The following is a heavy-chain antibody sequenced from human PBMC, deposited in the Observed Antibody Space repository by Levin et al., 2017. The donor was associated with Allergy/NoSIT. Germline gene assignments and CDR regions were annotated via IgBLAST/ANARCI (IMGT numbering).Heavy chain of an antibody. D-gene: IGHD3-10*01. V-gene: IGHV3-9*01. CDR2: INWNSGNI. CDR1: GFTFGDFA. CDR3: ATDAGSGNYYAEGIDH. Sequence: SGGSLRLSCSASGFTFGDFAMHWVRQAPGKGLEWVSGINWNSGNIGYADSVKGRFTISRDNAKNSLYLQMNTLRTEDTALYYCATDAGSGNYYAEGIDHWGQGTLVIVSS. J-gene: IGHJ4*02.